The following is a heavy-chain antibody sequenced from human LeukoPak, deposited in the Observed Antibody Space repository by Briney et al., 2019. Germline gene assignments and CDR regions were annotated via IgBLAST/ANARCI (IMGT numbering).Heavy chain of an antibody. V-gene: IGHV4-61*02. D-gene: IGHD3-22*01. CDR1: GDSISSGAYY. CDR3: ARQRDDSSGYYYRPDAFDI. CDR2: IYSNGNT. Sequence: PSETLSLTCTVSGDSISSGAYYWSWIRQPAGKGLERIGRIYSNGNTNYKPSLKSRVTISLDTSKRQFSLQLTSVTAADTAVYYCARQRDDSSGYYYRPDAFDIWGQGTMVTVSS. J-gene: IGHJ3*02.